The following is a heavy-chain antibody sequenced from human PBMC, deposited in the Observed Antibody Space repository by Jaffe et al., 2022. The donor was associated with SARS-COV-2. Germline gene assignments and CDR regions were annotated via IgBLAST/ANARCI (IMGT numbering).Heavy chain of an antibody. V-gene: IGHV4-59*01. CDR1: GGSISSYY. CDR2: IYYSGST. Sequence: QVQLQESGPGLVKPSETLSLTCTVSGGSISSYYWSWIRQPPGKGLEWIGYIYYSGSTNYNPSLKSRVTISVDTSKNQFSLKLSSVTAADTAVYYCASYYGPDAFDIWGQGTMVTVSS. D-gene: IGHD3-22*01. J-gene: IGHJ3*02. CDR3: ASYYGPDAFDI.